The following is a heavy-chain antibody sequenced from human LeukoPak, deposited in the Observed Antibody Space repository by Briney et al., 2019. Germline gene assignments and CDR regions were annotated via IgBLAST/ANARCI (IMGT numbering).Heavy chain of an antibody. Sequence: PSGSLSITPDVAGGSISSTNWWSWFRQPPGKGLDRIGEISHSGITNYNPFLKSRVTISVDKSKNQFSLKLSSVTAADTAVYNCARERLSGWHPYYYYMDVWGKGTMVTVSS. CDR2: ISHSGIT. CDR1: GGSISSTNW. V-gene: IGHV4-4*02. J-gene: IGHJ6*03. CDR3: ARERLSGWHPYYYYMDV. D-gene: IGHD6-19*01.